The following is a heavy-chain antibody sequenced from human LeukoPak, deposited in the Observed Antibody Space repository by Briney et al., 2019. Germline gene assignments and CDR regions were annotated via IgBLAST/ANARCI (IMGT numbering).Heavy chain of an antibody. CDR2: IKQDGSEK. D-gene: IGHD3-10*01. J-gene: IGHJ4*02. V-gene: IGHV3-7*01. CDR3: AREAITMVRGVFINQYYFDY. CDR1: GFTFSSYG. Sequence: GGTLRLSCAASGFTFSSYGMSWVRQAPGKGLEWVASIKQDGSEKYYVDSVTGRFTISRDNAKNSLYLQMNSLRAEDTAVYYCAREAITMVRGVFINQYYFDYWGQGILVTVSS.